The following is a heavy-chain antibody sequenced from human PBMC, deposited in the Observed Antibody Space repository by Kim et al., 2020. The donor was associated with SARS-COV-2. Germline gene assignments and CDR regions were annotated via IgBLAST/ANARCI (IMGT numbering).Heavy chain of an antibody. CDR1: GFIFNDYW. J-gene: IGHJ6*02. D-gene: IGHD7-27*01. CDR2: IKQDGSEK. Sequence: GGSLRLSCAASGFIFNDYWMIWVRQAPGKGLEWVASIKQDGSEKSYVDSVRGRFTISRDNAKNSLDLQMNSPRAEDTAVYYCARSNTMDVWGQGTTVTVS. V-gene: IGHV3-7*01. CDR3: ARSNTMDV.